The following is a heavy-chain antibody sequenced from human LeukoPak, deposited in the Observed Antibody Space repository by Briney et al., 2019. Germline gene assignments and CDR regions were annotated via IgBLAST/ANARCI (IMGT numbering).Heavy chain of an antibody. CDR2: ISDDGSRQ. Sequence: PGGSLRLSWAATAFTFSNYAMDWGRQAPGKGLEWVAFISDDGSRQHYADSVKGRFTISRDNSKNTLNLQMNSLRAEGTAVYYCMKDHTGSYVLVYSGQGTLVTVSS. D-gene: IGHD3-10*01. CDR3: MKDHTGSYVLVY. J-gene: IGHJ4*02. V-gene: IGHV3-30-3*01. CDR1: AFTFSNYA.